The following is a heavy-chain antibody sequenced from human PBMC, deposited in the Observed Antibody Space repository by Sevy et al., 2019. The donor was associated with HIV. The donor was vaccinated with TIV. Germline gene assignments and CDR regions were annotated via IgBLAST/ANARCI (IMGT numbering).Heavy chain of an antibody. CDR1: GFSLNSYW. Sequence: GGSLRLSCAASGFSLNSYWMSWVRQAPGKGLEWVDNIKQDGSVKYYVDSVKGRFTISRDNARNLLYLQMNSLRAEDTALYYCVRAIAADGSFWGQGTLVTVSS. CDR2: IKQDGSVK. V-gene: IGHV3-7*01. D-gene: IGHD6-13*01. CDR3: VRAIAADGSF. J-gene: IGHJ4*02.